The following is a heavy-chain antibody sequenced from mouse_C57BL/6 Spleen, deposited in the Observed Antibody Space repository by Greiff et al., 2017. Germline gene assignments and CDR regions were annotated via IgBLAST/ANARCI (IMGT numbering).Heavy chain of an antibody. Sequence: ESGPGLVNPSQSLSLTCSVTGYSITSGYYWNWIRQFPGNKLEWMGYIRYDGSTNYNPSLKNRISITRDTSKNQFFLKLNSVTTEDTATYYVARQGYYWYFDVWGTGTTVTVSS. J-gene: IGHJ1*03. CDR1: GYSITSGYY. V-gene: IGHV3-6*01. D-gene: IGHD2-2*01. CDR2: IRYDGST. CDR3: ARQGYYWYFDV.